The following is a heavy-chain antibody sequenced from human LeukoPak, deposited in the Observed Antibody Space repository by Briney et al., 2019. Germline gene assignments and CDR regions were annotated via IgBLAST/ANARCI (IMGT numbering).Heavy chain of an antibody. CDR2: IYYSGST. V-gene: IGHV4-59*01. CDR3: ATYYYDGTGYYYRGFHI. Sequence: SETLSLTCTLSGGSISSYYWNWIRQSPGKGLEWIGYIYYSGSTNYNPSLKSRVTMSVDTSKSQFSLELSSVTAADTAVYYCATYYYDGTGYYYRGFHIWGQGTMVSVSS. CDR1: GGSISSYY. J-gene: IGHJ3*02. D-gene: IGHD3-22*01.